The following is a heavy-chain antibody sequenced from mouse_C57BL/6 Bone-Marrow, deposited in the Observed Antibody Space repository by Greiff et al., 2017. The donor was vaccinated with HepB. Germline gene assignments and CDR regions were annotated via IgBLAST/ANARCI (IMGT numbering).Heavy chain of an antibody. CDR1: GFSLTSYG. V-gene: IGHV2-2*01. CDR2: IWSGGST. D-gene: IGHD1-1*01. CDR3: ARNTGGYWYFDV. J-gene: IGHJ1*03. Sequence: VKLQESGPGLVQPSQSLSITCTVSGFSLTSYGVHWVRQSPGKGLEWLGVIWSGGSTDYNAAFISRLSISKDNSKSQVFFKMNSLQADDTAIYYCARNTGGYWYFDVWGTGTTVTVSS.